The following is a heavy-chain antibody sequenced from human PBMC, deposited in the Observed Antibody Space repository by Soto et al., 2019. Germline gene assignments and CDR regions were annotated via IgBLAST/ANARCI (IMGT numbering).Heavy chain of an antibody. CDR3: ATAPDIVVVVAATGWFDP. CDR1: GGSISSGGYY. D-gene: IGHD2-15*01. CDR2: IYYSGST. Sequence: QVQLQESGPGLVKPSQTLSLTCTVSGGSISSGGYYWSWIRQHPGKGLEWIGYIYYSGSTYYNPSLKSRVTISVDTSKNQFSLKLSSVTAADTAVYYCATAPDIVVVVAATGWFDPWGQGTLVTVSS. J-gene: IGHJ5*02. V-gene: IGHV4-31*03.